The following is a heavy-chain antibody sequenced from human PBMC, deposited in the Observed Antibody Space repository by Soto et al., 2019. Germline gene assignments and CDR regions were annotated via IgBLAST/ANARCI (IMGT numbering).Heavy chain of an antibody. Sequence: ASVKLSCKASGYTFTRSGISWVRQAPGRGLEWMGWISAYNGNTNYAQKLQGRVTMTTDTSTSTAYMELRSLRSDDTAVYYCARDSDVFKVYGNGSNWFDPWGQRSLVTVSS. D-gene: IGHD2-8*01. CDR2: ISAYNGNT. CDR3: ARDSDVFKVYGNGSNWFDP. CDR1: GYTFTRSG. J-gene: IGHJ5*02. V-gene: IGHV1-18*01.